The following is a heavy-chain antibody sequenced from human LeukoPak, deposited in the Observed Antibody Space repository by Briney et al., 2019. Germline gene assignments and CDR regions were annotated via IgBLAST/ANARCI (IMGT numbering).Heavy chain of an antibody. J-gene: IGHJ5*02. CDR3: AREEYYYDSSGYHNWFDP. CDR2: INAGNGDT. Sequence: ASVKVSCKASGYTFTSYAMHWVRQAPEQRLEWMGWINAGNGDTKYSQEFQGRVTITRDTSASTAYMELSSLRSEDMAVYYCAREEYYYDSSGYHNWFDPWGQGTLVTVSS. D-gene: IGHD3-22*01. CDR1: GYTFTSYA. V-gene: IGHV1-3*03.